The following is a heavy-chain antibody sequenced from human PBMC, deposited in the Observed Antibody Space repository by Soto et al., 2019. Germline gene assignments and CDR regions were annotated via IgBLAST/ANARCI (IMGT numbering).Heavy chain of an antibody. Sequence: GGSLRLSCAASGFTFSSYAMHWVRQAPGKGLEWVAVISYDGSNKYYADSVKGRFTISRDNSKNTLYLQMNSLRAEDTAVYYCYFGEGFHPGYYHYGMDVWGQGTTVTVAS. CDR3: YFGEGFHPGYYHYGMDV. CDR2: ISYDGSNK. V-gene: IGHV3-30-3*01. D-gene: IGHD3-10*01. CDR1: GFTFSSYA. J-gene: IGHJ6*02.